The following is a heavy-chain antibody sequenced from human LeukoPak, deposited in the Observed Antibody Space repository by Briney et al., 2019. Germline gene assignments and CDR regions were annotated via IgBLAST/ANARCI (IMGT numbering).Heavy chain of an antibody. J-gene: IGHJ4*02. Sequence: GASVKVSCKAFGYTFTSNYMHWVRQAPGQGPEWMGVISPSGGSTTYAQKFQGRVTMTEDTSTDTAYMELSSLRSEDTAVYYCATTLGAPYYFDYWGQGTLVTVSS. CDR2: ISPSGGST. V-gene: IGHV1-46*01. D-gene: IGHD1-26*01. CDR3: ATTLGAPYYFDY. CDR1: GYTFTSNY.